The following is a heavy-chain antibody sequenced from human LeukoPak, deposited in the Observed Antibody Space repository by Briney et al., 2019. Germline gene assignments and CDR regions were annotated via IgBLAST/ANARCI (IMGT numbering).Heavy chain of an antibody. CDR2: ISNDGSNK. D-gene: IGHD5-12*01. CDR1: GFTFSTYG. CDR3: AKERRGYSGYERSYYYYYGMDV. V-gene: IGHV3-30*18. J-gene: IGHJ6*04. Sequence: PGGSLRLSCAVSGFTFSTYGMHWVRQAPGKGLEWVAVISNDGSNKYYADSVKGRFTISRDKSKNTLYLKMNSLRAEDTAVYYCAKERRGYSGYERSYYYYYGMDVWGKGTTVTVSS.